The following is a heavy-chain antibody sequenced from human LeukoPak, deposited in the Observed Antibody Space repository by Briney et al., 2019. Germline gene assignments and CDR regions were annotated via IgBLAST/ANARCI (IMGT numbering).Heavy chain of an antibody. CDR2: INTNTGNP. CDR1: GYTFTTYV. D-gene: IGHD6-19*01. J-gene: IGHJ6*02. V-gene: IGHV7-4-1*02. CDR3: ARGMRYSSGSYGMDV. Sequence: GASVKVSCKASGYTFTTYVMNWVRQVPGQGLEWMGWINTNTGNPTYAQGFTGRFVFSLDTSVSTAYLQISSLKTEDTAVYSCARGMRYSSGSYGMDVWGQGTTVTVSS.